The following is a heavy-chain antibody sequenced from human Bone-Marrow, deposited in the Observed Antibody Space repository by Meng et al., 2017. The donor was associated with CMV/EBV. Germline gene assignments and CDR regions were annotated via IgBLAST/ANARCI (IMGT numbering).Heavy chain of an antibody. J-gene: IGHJ5*02. CDR1: GGSISGYF. CDR3: ARVSGWGFDP. CDR2: IYYSGST. Sequence: SETLSLTCTVSGGSISGYFWSWIRQPPGKGLEWIGYIYYSGSTNYNPSLKSRVTISVDTSKNQFSLKLSSVTAADTAVYYCARVSGWGFDPWGQGTLVTVSS. V-gene: IGHV4-59*01. D-gene: IGHD1-26*01.